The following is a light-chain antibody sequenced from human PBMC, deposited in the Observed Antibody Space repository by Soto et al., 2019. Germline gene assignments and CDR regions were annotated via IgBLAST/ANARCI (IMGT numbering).Light chain of an antibody. CDR1: SSDIGGYNY. CDR2: EVN. V-gene: IGLV2-14*01. J-gene: IGLJ3*02. CDR3: TSYASSTTWV. Sequence: QSALTQPASVSGSPGQSITISCTGTSSDIGGYNYVSWYQQHPGKAPKLMIFEVNDRPSGVSHRFSGSKSGNTASLTISGLQAEDEADYYCTSYASSTTWVFGGGTKLTVL.